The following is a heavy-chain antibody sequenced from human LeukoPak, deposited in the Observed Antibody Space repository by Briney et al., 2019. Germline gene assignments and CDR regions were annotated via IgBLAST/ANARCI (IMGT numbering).Heavy chain of an antibody. J-gene: IGHJ4*02. CDR1: GFTFSSYS. CDR2: ISSSSSYI. Sequence: GGSLRLSCAASGFTFSSYSMNWVRQAPGKGLEWVSSISSSSSYIYYADSVKGRFTISRDNAKNSLYLQMNSLRAEDTAVYYCARARITGTNGPAYWGQGTLVTVSS. CDR3: ARARITGTNGPAY. D-gene: IGHD1-20*01. V-gene: IGHV3-21*01.